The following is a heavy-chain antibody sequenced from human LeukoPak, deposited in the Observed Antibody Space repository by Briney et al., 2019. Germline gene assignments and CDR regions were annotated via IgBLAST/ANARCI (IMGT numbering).Heavy chain of an antibody. CDR2: IYTSGST. CDR3: ARGSLTGYYNFDY. Sequence: SETLSLTCTVSGGSISSGSYYWSWIRQPAGKGLEWIGRIYTSGSTNYNPSLKSRVTISVDTSKNQFSLKLSSVTAADTAVYYCARGSLTGYYNFDYWGQGTLVTVSS. CDR1: GGSISSGSYY. D-gene: IGHD3-9*01. V-gene: IGHV4-61*02. J-gene: IGHJ4*02.